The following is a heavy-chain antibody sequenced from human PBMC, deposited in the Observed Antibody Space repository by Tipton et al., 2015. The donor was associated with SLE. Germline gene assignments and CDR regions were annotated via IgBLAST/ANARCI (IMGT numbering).Heavy chain of an antibody. CDR2: ISSSGSTI. J-gene: IGHJ3*02. CDR1: GFTFSSYE. Sequence: SLRLSCAASGFTFSSYEMNWVRQAPRKGLEWVSYISSSGSTIYYADSVKGRFTISRDNAKNSLYLQMNSLRAEDTAVYYCARAFVRIEGEGTDAFDIWGQGTMVTVSS. D-gene: IGHD3-16*01. V-gene: IGHV3-48*03. CDR3: ARAFVRIEGEGTDAFDI.